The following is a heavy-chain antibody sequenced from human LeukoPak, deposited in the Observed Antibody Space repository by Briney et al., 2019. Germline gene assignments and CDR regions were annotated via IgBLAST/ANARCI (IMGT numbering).Heavy chain of an antibody. D-gene: IGHD5-12*01. V-gene: IGHV3-33*01. Sequence: GGSLRLSCAASGFTFSSYGMHWVRQAPGKGLEWVAVIWYDGSNKYYADSVKGRFTISRDNSKNTLYLQMNSLRAEDTAVYYCARLSRLLDDAFDIWGQGTMVTVSS. J-gene: IGHJ3*02. CDR2: IWYDGSNK. CDR1: GFTFSSYG. CDR3: ARLSRLLDDAFDI.